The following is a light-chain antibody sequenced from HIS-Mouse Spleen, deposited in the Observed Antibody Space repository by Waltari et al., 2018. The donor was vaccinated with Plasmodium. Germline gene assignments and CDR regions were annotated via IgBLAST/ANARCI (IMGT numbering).Light chain of an antibody. Sequence: SYELTPPPSVSVSPGQTARITCSGDALPQKYAYWYQQKSGQAPVLVIYEDRKRPSGIPERFSGSSSGTMATLTISGAQVEDEADYYCYSTDSSGNHRVFGGGTKLTVL. CDR3: YSTDSSGNHRV. J-gene: IGLJ3*02. CDR1: ALPQKY. V-gene: IGLV3-10*01. CDR2: EDR.